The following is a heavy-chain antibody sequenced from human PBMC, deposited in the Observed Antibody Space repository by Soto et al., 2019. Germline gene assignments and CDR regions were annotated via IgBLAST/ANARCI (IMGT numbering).Heavy chain of an antibody. CDR3: ARDPGYSYDYN. Sequence: ASVKVSCKASGYTFASYDINWVRQATGQGLEWMGWMNPNSGNAGYAQKFQGRVTMTRNTSISTAYMELNSLTSEDTAVYYCARDPGYSYDYNWGQGTLVTVSS. CDR1: GYTFASYD. V-gene: IGHV1-8*01. J-gene: IGHJ4*02. D-gene: IGHD5-18*01. CDR2: MNPNSGNA.